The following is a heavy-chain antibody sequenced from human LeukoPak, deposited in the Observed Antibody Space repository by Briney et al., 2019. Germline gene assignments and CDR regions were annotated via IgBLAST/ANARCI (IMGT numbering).Heavy chain of an antibody. CDR2: IKQDGSEK. Sequence: GGSLRLSCAASGFTFSRYWMSWVRQTPRKGLEWVANIKQDGSEKYYVDSVKGRFTISRDNAKNSLYLQMNSLRAEDTAVYYCAREGEPDSPNDYWGQGTLVTVSS. D-gene: IGHD1-14*01. CDR3: AREGEPDSPNDY. V-gene: IGHV3-7*03. CDR1: GFTFSRYW. J-gene: IGHJ4*02.